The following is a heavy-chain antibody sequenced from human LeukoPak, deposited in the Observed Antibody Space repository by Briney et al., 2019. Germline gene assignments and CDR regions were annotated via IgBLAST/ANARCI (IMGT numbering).Heavy chain of an antibody. J-gene: IGHJ6*02. Sequence: GGSLRLSCAASGFTFSSYAMSWVRQAPGKGLEWVSYISWDSGRVGYADSVKGRFTISRDNSKNSLFLQMNSLTADDTAVYYCAKAGSMVRGVTTYYYGMDVWGQGTAVTVSS. V-gene: IGHV3-9*01. CDR3: AKAGSMVRGVTTYYYGMDV. D-gene: IGHD3-10*01. CDR2: ISWDSGRV. CDR1: GFTFSSYA.